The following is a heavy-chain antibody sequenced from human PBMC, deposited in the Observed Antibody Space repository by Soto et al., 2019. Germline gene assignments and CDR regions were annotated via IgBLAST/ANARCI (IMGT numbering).Heavy chain of an antibody. CDR3: ARTPYDSSGYYLYYYYGMDV. J-gene: IGHJ6*02. CDR1: GFTFSSYG. V-gene: IGHV3-33*01. Sequence: GGSLRLSCAASGFTFSSYGMHWVRQAPGKGLEWVAVIWYDGSNKYYADSVKGRFTISRDNSKNTLYLQMNSLRAEDTAVYYCARTPYDSSGYYLYYYYGMDVWGQGTTVTVS. CDR2: IWYDGSNK. D-gene: IGHD3-22*01.